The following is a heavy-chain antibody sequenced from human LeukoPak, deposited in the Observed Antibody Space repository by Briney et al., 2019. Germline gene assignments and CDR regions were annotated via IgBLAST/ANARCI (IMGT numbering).Heavy chain of an antibody. D-gene: IGHD5-12*01. J-gene: IGHJ4*02. CDR3: ARDRVASGYFDD. CDR1: SGSISSYY. V-gene: IGHV4-59*01. Sequence: SETLSLTCTVSSGSISSYYWSWIRQPPGKGLEWIGHISYSGSTNYNPSLTSRVAISVDTSRNHSSLKLNSVTAADTAVYYCARDRVASGYFDDWGQGTLVTVSS. CDR2: ISYSGST.